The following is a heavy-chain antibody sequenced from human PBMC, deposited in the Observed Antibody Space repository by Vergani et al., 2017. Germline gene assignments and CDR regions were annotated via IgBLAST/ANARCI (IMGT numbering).Heavy chain of an antibody. CDR3: ARSYCSSTSCYSYYYYMDV. CDR2: IYYSGST. J-gene: IGHJ6*03. D-gene: IGHD2-2*02. V-gene: IGHV4-59*01. Sequence: QVQLQESGPGLVKPSETLSLTCTVSGGSISSYYWSWIRQPPGKGLVWIGYIYYSGSTNYNPSLKSRVTISVDTSKNQFSLKLSSVTAADTAVYYCARSYCSSTSCYSYYYYMDVWGKGTTVTVSS. CDR1: GGSISSYY.